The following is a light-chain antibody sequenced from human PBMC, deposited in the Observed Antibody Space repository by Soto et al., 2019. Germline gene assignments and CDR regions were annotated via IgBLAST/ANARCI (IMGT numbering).Light chain of an antibody. V-gene: IGKV4-1*01. J-gene: IGKJ2*01. CDR1: QSVIHTSNNKSY. CDR3: QQYHSTPRT. CDR2: WAS. Sequence: DIVMTQSPDSLAVSLGERATINCKSSQSVIHTSNNKSYLAWYQQKPGQPPELLLYWASARESGVPDRFSGSGSGTDFTLTISSLQAEDVAVYYCQQYHSTPRTFGQGTKVEIK.